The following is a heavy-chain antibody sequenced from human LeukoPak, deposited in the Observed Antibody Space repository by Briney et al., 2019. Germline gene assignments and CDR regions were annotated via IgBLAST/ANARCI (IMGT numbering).Heavy chain of an antibody. Sequence: GGSLRLSCAASELTFTTNAMTWVPQAPGKGLEWVSAISSRGDNTYYADSVKGRFTISRDNSKNTQYLQMNSLRPEDTALYYCSRPKIAVAGTAWIDAFDIWGQGTMVTVSS. D-gene: IGHD6-19*01. CDR3: SRPKIAVAGTAWIDAFDI. J-gene: IGHJ3*02. V-gene: IGHV3-23*01. CDR1: ELTFTTNA. CDR2: ISSRGDNT.